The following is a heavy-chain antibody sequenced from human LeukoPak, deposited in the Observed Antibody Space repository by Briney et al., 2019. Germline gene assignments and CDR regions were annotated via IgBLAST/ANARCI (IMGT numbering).Heavy chain of an antibody. CDR2: IWYDGSNK. J-gene: IGHJ6*02. CDR1: GFTFSSYG. D-gene: IGHD1-26*01. Sequence: PGRSLRLSCAASGFTFSSYGMHWVRQAPGKGLEWVAVIWYDGSNKYYADSVKGRFTISRDNSKNTLYLQMNSLRAEDTAVYYCARDGYSGSYYYCYYYGMDVWGQGTTVTVSS. CDR3: ARDGYSGSYYYCYYYGMDV. V-gene: IGHV3-33*01.